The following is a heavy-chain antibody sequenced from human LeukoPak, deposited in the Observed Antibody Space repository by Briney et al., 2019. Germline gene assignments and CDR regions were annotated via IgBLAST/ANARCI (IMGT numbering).Heavy chain of an antibody. Sequence: SETLSLTCTVSGGSISSYYWSWIRQPAGKGLEWIGRIYTSGSTNYNPSLKSRVTMSVDTSKNQFSLKLNSVTAADTAVYYCARHDRYYYYYYYMDVWGKGTTVTVSS. CDR3: ARHDRYYYYYYYMDV. V-gene: IGHV4-4*07. CDR1: GGSISSYY. CDR2: IYTSGST. D-gene: IGHD1-1*01. J-gene: IGHJ6*03.